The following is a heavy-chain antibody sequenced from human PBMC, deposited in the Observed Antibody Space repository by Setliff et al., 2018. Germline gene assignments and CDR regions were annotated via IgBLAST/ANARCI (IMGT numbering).Heavy chain of an antibody. D-gene: IGHD3-3*01. J-gene: IGHJ5*02. CDR3: ARDVFDFRTGQGGP. V-gene: IGHV3-11*04. CDR2: ISSSATNAV. Sequence: PGGSLRLSCAASGIILSRSYMSWIRQAPGKGLEWVAYISSSATNAVYYTDSVKGRFTISRDNAKNSLSLQMNGLRAEDTSVYYCARDVFDFRTGQGGPWGQGTRVTVSS. CDR1: GIILSRSY.